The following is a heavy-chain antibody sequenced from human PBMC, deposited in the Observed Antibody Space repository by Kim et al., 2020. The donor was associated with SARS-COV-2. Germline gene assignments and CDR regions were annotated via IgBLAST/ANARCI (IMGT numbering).Heavy chain of an antibody. CDR3: ARGWLRSGFNY. CDR2: TFYTSRWYS. D-gene: IGHD5-12*01. V-gene: IGHV6-1*01. Sequence: SQTLSLTCAISGDSVSINSAAWNWTRQSPSRGLEWLGRTFYTSRWYSDYAVSVKSRITINPDTSKNQFSLQLNSVTPEDTAVYYCARGWLRSGFNYWGQGTLVTVSS. CDR1: GDSVSINSAA. J-gene: IGHJ4*02.